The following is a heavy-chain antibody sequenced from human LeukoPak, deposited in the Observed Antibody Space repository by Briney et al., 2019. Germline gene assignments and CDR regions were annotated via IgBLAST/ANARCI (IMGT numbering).Heavy chain of an antibody. D-gene: IGHD3-3*01. J-gene: IGHJ6*02. Sequence: GGSLRLSCAASGFTFSSYSMNWVRQAPGKGLEWVSSISSSSYIYYADSVKGRFTISRDNAKNSLYLQMNSLRAEDTAVYYCAREGGYDFWSAVMDVWGQGTTVTVSS. CDR2: ISSSSYI. CDR3: AREGGYDFWSAVMDV. CDR1: GFTFSSYS. V-gene: IGHV3-21*01.